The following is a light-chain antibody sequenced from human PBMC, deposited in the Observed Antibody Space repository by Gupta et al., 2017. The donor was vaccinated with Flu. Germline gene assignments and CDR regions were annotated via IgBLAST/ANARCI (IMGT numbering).Light chain of an antibody. V-gene: IGKV3-11*01. J-gene: IGKJ2*03. CDR2: DAS. Sequence: EIVLTQSPATLSLSPGERATLSCRASQSVSSYLAWYQQKPGQAPRLLIYDASNRATGIPARFSGSGSGTDFTLTISSREPEDFAVYYCQHRSNWPPYSFGQGTKLEIK. CDR3: QHRSNWPPYS. CDR1: QSVSSY.